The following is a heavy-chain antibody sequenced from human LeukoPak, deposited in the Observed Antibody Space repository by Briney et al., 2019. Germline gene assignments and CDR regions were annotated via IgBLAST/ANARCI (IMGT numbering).Heavy chain of an antibody. CDR1: GFTFSDYY. Sequence: GGSLRLSCAASGFTFSDYYMGWIRQAPGKGLEWVSYISSSGSTIYYADSVKGRFTISRDNAKNSLYLQMNSLRAEDTAVYYCARGPVDSLNWFDPWGQGTLVTVSS. V-gene: IGHV3-11*01. J-gene: IGHJ5*02. D-gene: IGHD5-12*01. CDR2: ISSSGSTI. CDR3: ARGPVDSLNWFDP.